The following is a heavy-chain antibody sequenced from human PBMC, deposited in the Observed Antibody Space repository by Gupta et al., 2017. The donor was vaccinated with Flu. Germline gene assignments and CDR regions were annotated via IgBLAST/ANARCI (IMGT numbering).Heavy chain of an antibody. J-gene: IGHJ4*02. Sequence: GFTFSSYGMHGVRQAPGKGLEWVAVIWYDGSNKYYADSVKGRFTISRDNSKNTLYLQMNSLRAEDTAVYYCARDEHGDLYWGQGTLVTVSS. D-gene: IGHD4-17*01. V-gene: IGHV3-33*01. CDR2: IWYDGSNK. CDR1: GFTFSSYG. CDR3: ARDEHGDLY.